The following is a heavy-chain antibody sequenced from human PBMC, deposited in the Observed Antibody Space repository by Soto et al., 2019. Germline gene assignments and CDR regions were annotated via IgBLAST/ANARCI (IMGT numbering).Heavy chain of an antibody. CDR1: GGSISSGGYS. CDR3: AAGGGLPRYY. D-gene: IGHD5-12*01. CDR2: IYHSGST. Sequence: QLQLQESGSGLVKPSQTLSLTCAVSGGSISSGGYSWSWIRQPPGKGLEWIGYIYHSGSTYYNPSPKSRVTISVDRSTHQFSLKLSSVTAADTAVYYCAAGGGLPRYYWGQGTLVTVSS. V-gene: IGHV4-30-2*01. J-gene: IGHJ4*02.